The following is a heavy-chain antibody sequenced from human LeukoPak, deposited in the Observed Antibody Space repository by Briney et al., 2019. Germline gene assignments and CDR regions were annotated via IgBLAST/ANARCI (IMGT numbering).Heavy chain of an antibody. CDR2: ISSSSSYI. Sequence: PGGSQRLSCAASGFSVSSNSMNWVRQAPGKGLEWVSSISSSSSYIYYADSVKGRFTISRDNAKNSLYLQMNSLRAEDTAVYYCARDWQGYFDYWGQGTLVTVSS. CDR3: ARDWQGYFDY. CDR1: GFSVSSNS. J-gene: IGHJ4*02. V-gene: IGHV3-21*01.